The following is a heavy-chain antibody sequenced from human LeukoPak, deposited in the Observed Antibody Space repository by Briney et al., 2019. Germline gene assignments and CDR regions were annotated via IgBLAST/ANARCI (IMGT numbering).Heavy chain of an antibody. CDR2: IRYDGSNK. D-gene: IGHD2-15*01. CDR3: AKGWTGYYYMDV. CDR1: GLTFSSYG. J-gene: IGHJ6*03. Sequence: GGSLRLSCAASGLTFSSYGVHWVRQAPGKGLEWVAFIRYDGSNKYYADSVKGRFTISRDNSKNTLYLQMNSLRAEDTAVYYCAKGWTGYYYMDVWGKGTTVTVSS. V-gene: IGHV3-30*02.